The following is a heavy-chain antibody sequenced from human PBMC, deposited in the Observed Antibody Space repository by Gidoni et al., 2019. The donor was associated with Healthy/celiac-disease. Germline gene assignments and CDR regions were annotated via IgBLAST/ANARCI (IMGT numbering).Heavy chain of an antibody. D-gene: IGHD3-10*01. V-gene: IGHV4-38-2*01. Sequence: QVQLQESGPGLVKPSETLSLTCAVSGHSISSGYYWGWIRQPPGKGLEWIGSIYHSGSTYYNPSLKSRVTISVDTSKNQFSLKLSSVTAADTAVYYCARRVRGVISFDYWGQGTLVTVSS. CDR1: GHSISSGYY. CDR2: IYHSGST. CDR3: ARRVRGVISFDY. J-gene: IGHJ4*02.